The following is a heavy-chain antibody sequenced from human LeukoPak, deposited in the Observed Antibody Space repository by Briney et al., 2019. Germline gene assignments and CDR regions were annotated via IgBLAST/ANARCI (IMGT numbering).Heavy chain of an antibody. J-gene: IGHJ4*02. CDR2: IYYSGNT. Sequence: SETLSLTCTVSGGSIRGYFWSWIRQPPGKGLEWIAHIYYSGNTNYNPSLKSRVTISVDTSKNQFSLKLSSVTAADTAVYYCARLPESGYFDYWSQGTLVTVSS. CDR1: GGSIRGYF. V-gene: IGHV4-59*01. CDR3: ARLPESGYFDY. D-gene: IGHD6-25*01.